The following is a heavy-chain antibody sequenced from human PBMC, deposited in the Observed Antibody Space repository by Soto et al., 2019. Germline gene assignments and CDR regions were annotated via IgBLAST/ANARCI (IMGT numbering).Heavy chain of an antibody. J-gene: IGHJ4*02. D-gene: IGHD1-1*01. CDR3: ARDGTYNWV. CDR1: GFTVSNNY. CDR2: IDSGGAT. Sequence: EVQLVESGGGLVQPGGSLRLSCAASGFTVSNNYMRWVRQAPGKGLEWGSLIDSGGATYYADSVKGRFTISRDNSKNTLYLQMNSLRAEDTAVYYCARDGTYNWVGGQGILVTVSS. V-gene: IGHV3-66*01.